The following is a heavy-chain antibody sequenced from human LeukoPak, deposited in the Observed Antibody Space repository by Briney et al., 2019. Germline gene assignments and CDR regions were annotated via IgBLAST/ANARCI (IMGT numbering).Heavy chain of an antibody. CDR3: ARATYSGSYSDY. D-gene: IGHD1-26*01. J-gene: IGHJ4*02. Sequence: ASVKVSCKASGYSLTMSGISWVRQAPGQGLEWMGWISAYSGDTDFPEKLQGRVTMTTDPSTSTVYIELGSLRSDDTAVYYCARATYSGSYSDYWGQGTLVTVSS. CDR1: GYSLTMSG. CDR2: ISAYSGDT. V-gene: IGHV1-18*01.